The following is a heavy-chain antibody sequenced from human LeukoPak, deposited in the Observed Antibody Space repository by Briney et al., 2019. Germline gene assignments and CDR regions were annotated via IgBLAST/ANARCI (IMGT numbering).Heavy chain of an antibody. Sequence: GESLRLSCAASGFTVSGNYMSWVRQAPGKGLEWVSVLYSGGSAYYADSVEGRFTISRDNSKNTLYLQMNSLRAEDTAVYYCARGYSGYDPFDYWGQGTLVTVSS. J-gene: IGHJ4*02. CDR3: ARGYSGYDPFDY. CDR2: LYSGGSA. V-gene: IGHV3-66*01. D-gene: IGHD5-12*01. CDR1: GFTVSGNY.